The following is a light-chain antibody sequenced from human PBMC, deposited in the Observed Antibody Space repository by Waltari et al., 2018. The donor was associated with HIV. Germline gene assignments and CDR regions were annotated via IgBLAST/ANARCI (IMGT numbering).Light chain of an antibody. V-gene: IGLV2-11*01. Sequence: QSALTQPRSVSGSPGQSVTIPCTGTCSDVGGYDSVSWYLQHPGKVPKLIIYGVIKRPSGVPDRFSGSKSGNTASLTISGLQTEDEADYFCCSYAGTYTYVLFGGGTKLTVL. CDR2: GVI. CDR1: CSDVGGYDS. CDR3: CSYAGTYTYVL. J-gene: IGLJ3*02.